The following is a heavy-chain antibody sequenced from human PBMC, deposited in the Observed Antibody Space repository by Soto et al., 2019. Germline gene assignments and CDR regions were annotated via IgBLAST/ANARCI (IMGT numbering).Heavy chain of an antibody. D-gene: IGHD6-19*01. CDR2: INPNNGVT. V-gene: IGHV1-2*02. Sequence: QVQLVQSGAEVKTPGASVKVSCKASGYTFTDYYMNWVRQAPGQGLEWMGWINPNNGVTNYAQKFQGRVTMTRDTSISTAYMDLSRLRSDDTALYYCARGALTVANWFDPWGQGTQVTVSS. J-gene: IGHJ5*02. CDR3: ARGALTVANWFDP. CDR1: GYTFTDYY.